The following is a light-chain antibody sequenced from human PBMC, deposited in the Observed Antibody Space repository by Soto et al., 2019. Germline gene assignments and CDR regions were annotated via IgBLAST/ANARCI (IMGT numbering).Light chain of an antibody. CDR1: PSVGSSY. CDR2: GTS. Sequence: EIVLTQSPGTLSLSPGERATLSCRASPSVGSSYLAWYQQKPGQAPRLLMFGTSNRATGIPDRFSGSGSGTDFTLTINSLEPEDFAVYYCQQYGSLPRTFGQGTKVDIK. V-gene: IGKV3-20*01. J-gene: IGKJ1*01. CDR3: QQYGSLPRT.